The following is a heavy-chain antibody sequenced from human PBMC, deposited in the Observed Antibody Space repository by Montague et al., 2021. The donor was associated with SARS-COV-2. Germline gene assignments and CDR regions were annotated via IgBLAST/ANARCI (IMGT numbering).Heavy chain of an antibody. D-gene: IGHD3-22*01. CDR2: IYYSGTT. J-gene: IGHJ2*01. CDR1: GGYYF. Sequence: SETLSLTCTVSGGYYFWSWIRQPPGQGLEWIGYIYYSGTTKYNPSHESRVSISLVTFYNQLSLRLSSVTAAATAVYYCARLVVVTYSHFDLWGRGTLVTVSS. CDR3: ARLVVVTYSHFDL. V-gene: IGHV4-59*01.